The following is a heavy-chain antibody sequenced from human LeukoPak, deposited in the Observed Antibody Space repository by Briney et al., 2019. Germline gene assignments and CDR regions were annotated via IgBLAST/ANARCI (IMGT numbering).Heavy chain of an antibody. Sequence: AGGSLRLSCAASGFTFSSQSMNWVRQTPGKGLEWVSYISYSSSTIYYADSVKGRFTISRDNAKNSLYLQMNSLRTEDTALYYCAKDISWGGNSGDYWGQGTLVTVSS. CDR3: AKDISWGGNSGDY. D-gene: IGHD4-23*01. J-gene: IGHJ4*02. V-gene: IGHV3-48*01. CDR2: ISYSSSTI. CDR1: GFTFSSQS.